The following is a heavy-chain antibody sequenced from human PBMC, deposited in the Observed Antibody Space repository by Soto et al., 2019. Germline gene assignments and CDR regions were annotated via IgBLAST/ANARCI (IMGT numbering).Heavy chain of an antibody. D-gene: IGHD3-16*01. CDR3: ARAEGDLDY. J-gene: IGHJ4*02. Sequence: PGGSLRLSCSASGFTFSGFSMNWVRQAPGKGLEWVSSISGSSSYIYYADSVRGRFTISRDNAKNSLYLQMNSLRVEDTAVYYCARAEGDLDYWGQGTLVTVSS. CDR1: GFTFSGFS. CDR2: ISGSSSYI. V-gene: IGHV3-21*01.